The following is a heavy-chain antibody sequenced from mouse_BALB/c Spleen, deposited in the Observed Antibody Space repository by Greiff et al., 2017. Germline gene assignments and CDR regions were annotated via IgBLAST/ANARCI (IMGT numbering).Heavy chain of an antibody. V-gene: IGHV1-26*01. Sequence: VQLQQSGPVLVKPGASVKISCKASGYSFTGYYMHWVKQSHGKSLEWIGRVNPNNGGTSYNQKFKGKAILTVDKSSSTAYMELRSLTSEDSAVYYCARCMVYDYDGVFDVWGAGTTVTVSS. CDR1: GYSFTGYY. CDR3: ARCMVYDYDGVFDV. CDR2: VNPNNGGT. D-gene: IGHD2-4*01. J-gene: IGHJ1*01.